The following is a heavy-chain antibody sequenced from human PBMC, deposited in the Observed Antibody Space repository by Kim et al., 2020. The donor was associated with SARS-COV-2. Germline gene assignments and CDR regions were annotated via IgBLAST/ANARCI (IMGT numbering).Heavy chain of an antibody. CDR2: ISYDGSNK. CDR3: AGGGIAVAGWGY. J-gene: IGHJ4*02. Sequence: GGSLRLSCAASGFTFSSYAMHWVRQAPGKGLEWVAVISYDGSNKYYADSVKGRFTISRDNSKNTLYLQMNSLRAEDTAVYYCAGGGIAVAGWGYWGQGTL. V-gene: IGHV3-30*04. CDR1: GFTFSSYA. D-gene: IGHD6-19*01.